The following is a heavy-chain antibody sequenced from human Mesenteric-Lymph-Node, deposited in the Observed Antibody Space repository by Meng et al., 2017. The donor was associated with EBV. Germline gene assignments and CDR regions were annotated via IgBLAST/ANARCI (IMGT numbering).Heavy chain of an antibody. CDR2: VYHSWST. D-gene: IGHD3-22*01. V-gene: IGHV4-4*02. Sequence: QVQLRDSGPGLCKPSGTRSLTCALSGASISGPNWWSCVRQPPGKGLEWIGEVYHSWSTNYNPSLKSRVSMSVDTSKNYFSLKLTSVTAADTAMYYCAEVLNGYYYFDYWGQGTLVTVSS. CDR1: GASISGPNW. CDR3: AEVLNGYYYFDY. J-gene: IGHJ4*02.